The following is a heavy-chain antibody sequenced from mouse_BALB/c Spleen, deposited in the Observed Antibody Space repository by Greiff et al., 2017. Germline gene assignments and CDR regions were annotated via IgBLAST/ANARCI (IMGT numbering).Heavy chain of an antibody. J-gene: IGHJ4*01. D-gene: IGHD6-5*01. V-gene: IGHV2-9-2*01. CDR3: VRAYDYYAMDY. Sequence: QVQLKQSGPGLVAPSQSLSITCTVSGFSLTSYDISWIRQPPGKGLEWLGVIWTGGGTNYNSAFMSRLSISKDNSKSQVFLKMNSLQTDDTAIYYCVRAYDYYAMDYWGQGTSVTVSS. CDR1: GFSLTSYD. CDR2: IWTGGGT.